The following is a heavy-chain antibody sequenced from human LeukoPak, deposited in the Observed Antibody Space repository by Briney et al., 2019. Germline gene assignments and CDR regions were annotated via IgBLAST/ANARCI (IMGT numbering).Heavy chain of an antibody. CDR3: ARLHRGDGYNSFDY. CDR1: GGSFSGYY. V-gene: IGHV4-34*01. J-gene: IGHJ4*02. CDR2: INHSGST. Sequence: SETLSLTCTVYGGSFSGYYWSWIRQPPGKGLEWIGEINHSGSTNYNPSLKSRVTISVDTSKNQFSLKLSSVTAADTAVYYCARLHRGDGYNSFDYWGQGTLVTVSS. D-gene: IGHD5-24*01.